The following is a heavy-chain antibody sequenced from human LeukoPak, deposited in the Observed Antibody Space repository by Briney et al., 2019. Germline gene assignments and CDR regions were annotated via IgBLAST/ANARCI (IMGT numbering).Heavy chain of an antibody. CDR3: ARDYGDYYFDS. J-gene: IGHJ4*02. V-gene: IGHV4-39*02. CDR2: IYYSGST. D-gene: IGHD4-17*01. CDR1: GGSIGSSSYY. Sequence: SETLSLTCTVSGGSIGSSSYYWGWVRQPPGKGLEWIGNIYYSGSTYYNPSLKSRVTISVDTSKNQFSLKLSSVTAADTAVYYCARDYGDYYFDSWGQGTLVTVSS.